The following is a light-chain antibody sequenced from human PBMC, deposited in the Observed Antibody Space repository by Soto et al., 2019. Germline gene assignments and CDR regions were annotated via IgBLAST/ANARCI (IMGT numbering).Light chain of an antibody. Sequence: DIVMTQSPDSLAVSLGERATINCKSSQSVLYSSNNKNYLAWYQQKPGQPPKLLIYWASTRESGVPDRFSGSGSGTDFTLTSSSLQAEDVAVYYCQQYYSTPPYTVGQGTKLEVK. CDR3: QQYYSTPPYT. CDR2: WAS. J-gene: IGKJ2*01. CDR1: QSVLYSSNNKNY. V-gene: IGKV4-1*01.